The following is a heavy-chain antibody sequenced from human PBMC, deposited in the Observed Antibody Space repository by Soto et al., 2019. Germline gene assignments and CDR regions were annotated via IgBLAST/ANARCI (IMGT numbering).Heavy chain of an antibody. D-gene: IGHD2-15*01. CDR3: AREGAHYTPLDH. CDR1: GYTFTHYA. J-gene: IGHJ4*02. Sequence: ASVKVSCKASGYTFTHYAIHWLLQSPGQGLEWMGWINVGNGNTGYSRKFQGRVTNVRDMSASTAYIEVTSLTSEDTAIYYCAREGAHYTPLDHWGQGTLVTVSS. V-gene: IGHV1-3*01. CDR2: INVGNGNT.